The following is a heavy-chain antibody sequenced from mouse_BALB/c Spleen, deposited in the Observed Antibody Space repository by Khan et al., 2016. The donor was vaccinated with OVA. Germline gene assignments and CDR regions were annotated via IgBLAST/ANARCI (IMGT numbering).Heavy chain of an antibody. CDR3: IRDDFDY. J-gene: IGHJ2*01. CDR2: IYPSDSYT. Sequence: QVQLQQPGAELVRPGASVKLSCKTSGYTFTNYWINWVKQRPGQGLEWIGNIYPSDSYTNYNQKFKDKATLTVDKSSSTAYMQLRSPTSEDSAVYYCIRDDFDYWGQGTTLTVSS. CDR1: GYTFTNYW. V-gene: IGHV1-69*02.